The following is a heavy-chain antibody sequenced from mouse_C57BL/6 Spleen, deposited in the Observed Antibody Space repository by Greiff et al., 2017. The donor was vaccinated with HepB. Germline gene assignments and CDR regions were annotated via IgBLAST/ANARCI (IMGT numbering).Heavy chain of an antibody. CDR2: IDPSDSYT. Sequence: QVQLQQSGAELVMPGASVKLSCKASGYTFTSYWMHWVKQRPGQGLEWIGEIDPSDSYTNYNQKFKGKSTLTVDKSSSTAYMQLSSLTSEDSAVYYCARNYGSSYETSWFAYWGQGTLVTVSA. CDR1: GYTFTSYW. J-gene: IGHJ3*01. D-gene: IGHD1-1*01. V-gene: IGHV1-69*01. CDR3: ARNYGSSYETSWFAY.